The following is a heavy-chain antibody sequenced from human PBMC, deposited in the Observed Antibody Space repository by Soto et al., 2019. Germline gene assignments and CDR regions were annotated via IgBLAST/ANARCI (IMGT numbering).Heavy chain of an antibody. Sequence: GGSLRLSCAASGFTFSSYAMSWVRQAPGKGLEWVSAISGSGGSTYYADSVKGRFTISRDNSKNTLYLQMNSLRAEDTAVYYCARPETAAGTRLWRSPYYFDYWGQGTLVTVSS. D-gene: IGHD6-13*01. CDR2: ISGSGGST. CDR3: ARPETAAGTRLWRSPYYFDY. V-gene: IGHV3-23*01. CDR1: GFTFSSYA. J-gene: IGHJ4*02.